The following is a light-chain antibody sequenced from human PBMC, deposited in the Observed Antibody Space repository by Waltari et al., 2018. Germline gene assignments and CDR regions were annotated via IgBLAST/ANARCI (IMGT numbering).Light chain of an antibody. J-gene: IGLJ1*01. CDR2: DVS. CDR1: SSDVF. Sequence: QSALTQPRSVSGSPGQSVTISCTGISSDVFVSWYQEHPGKAPKVVIYDVSKRPSGVAERFSGSKSGSTASLTISGLQDEDEADYYCCSYVSGYIYDFGTGTKVTVL. V-gene: IGLV2-11*01. CDR3: CSYVSGYIYD.